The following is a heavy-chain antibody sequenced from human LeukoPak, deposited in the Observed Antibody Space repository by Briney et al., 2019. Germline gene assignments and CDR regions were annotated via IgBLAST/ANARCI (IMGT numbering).Heavy chain of an antibody. Sequence: ASVTVSCTPSGYTFTSYGIRWVRPAPGQGLEWVGWISAYNGNTNYAQKLQGRVTMTTDTSTSTAYVELRSLRSDDTAVYYCAREGPGIVGASWWDYWGQGTLVTVSS. V-gene: IGHV1-18*01. D-gene: IGHD1-26*01. CDR1: GYTFTSYG. J-gene: IGHJ4*02. CDR3: AREGPGIVGASWWDY. CDR2: ISAYNGNT.